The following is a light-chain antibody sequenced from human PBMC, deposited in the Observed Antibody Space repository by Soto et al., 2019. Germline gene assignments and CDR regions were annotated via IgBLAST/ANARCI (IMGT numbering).Light chain of an antibody. J-gene: IGLJ3*02. CDR1: SSDLGSYNL. CDR3: CSYAGSSTSWV. Sequence: QSALTQPASVSGSPGQSLTISCTGTSSDLGSYNLVSWYQQHPGKAPKLMNYEVNKRPSGVSNRFSASKSGNTASLAICGLQAEDEADYYCCSYAGSSTSWVFGGGTKVTVL. CDR2: EVN. V-gene: IGLV2-23*02.